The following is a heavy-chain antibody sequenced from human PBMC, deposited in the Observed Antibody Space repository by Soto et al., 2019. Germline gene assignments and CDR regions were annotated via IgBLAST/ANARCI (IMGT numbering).Heavy chain of an antibody. CDR3: ARVNRSGWLRWFDP. CDR2: IYYTETT. Sequence: SETLSLTCTVSGGSVSSYYWSWIRQPPGKGLEWIGYIYYTETTNYNPSLKSRVTISVDTSKNQFSLKLSSVTAADTAVYYCARVNRSGWLRWFDPWGRGTLVTVPQ. D-gene: IGHD6-19*01. CDR1: GGSVSSYY. J-gene: IGHJ5*02. V-gene: IGHV4-59*02.